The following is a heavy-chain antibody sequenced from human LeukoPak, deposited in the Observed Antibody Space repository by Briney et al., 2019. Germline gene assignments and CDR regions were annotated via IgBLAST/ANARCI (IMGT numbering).Heavy chain of an antibody. J-gene: IGHJ4*01. CDR1: GGSISSYY. Sequence: SETLSLTCTVSGGSISSYYWSWIRQPPGKGLEWIGFIYYSGSANYNPSLRSRVTISVDTSKNQFSLKLTSVTAADTAVYYCARTGVVATSYFFDYGGHGTLVTVSS. CDR2: IYYSGSA. CDR3: ARTGVVATSYFFDY. D-gene: IGHD5-12*01. V-gene: IGHV4-59*01.